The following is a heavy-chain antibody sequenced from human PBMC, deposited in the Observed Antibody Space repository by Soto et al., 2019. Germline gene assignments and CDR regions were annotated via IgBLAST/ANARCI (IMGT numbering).Heavy chain of an antibody. CDR2: IDEYGSTI. CDR1: GFTFSSYW. V-gene: IGHV3-74*01. J-gene: IGHJ4*02. CDR3: TRDIGRKGAD. D-gene: IGHD1-26*01. Sequence: EVQLVESGGGLVQPGGSLRLSCAASGFTFSSYWMHWVRQVPGKGLLWVSRIDEYGSTINYADSVKGRFTISRDNARNPLYLEMNSLRAEDTALYYCTRDIGRKGADRGPGTLVTVSS.